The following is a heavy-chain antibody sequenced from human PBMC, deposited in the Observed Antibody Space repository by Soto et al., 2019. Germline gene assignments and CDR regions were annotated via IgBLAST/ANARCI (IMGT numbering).Heavy chain of an antibody. CDR3: AHFVAGSAFIGWFDP. CDR2: ISAYTGNT. D-gene: IGHD1-26*01. J-gene: IGHJ5*02. V-gene: IGHV1-18*01. CDR1: GYTFTSYG. Sequence: QVQLVQSGAEVKKPGASVKVSCKASGYTFTSYGISWVRQAPGQGLEWMGWISAYTGNTNYAQKLQGRVTMTTDTATSTAYMELRRLGSDDTAVYYCAHFVAGSAFIGWFDPWGQGTLVTVSS.